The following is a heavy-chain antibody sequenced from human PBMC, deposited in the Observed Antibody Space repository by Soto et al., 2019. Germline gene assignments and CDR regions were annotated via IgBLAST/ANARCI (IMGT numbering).Heavy chain of an antibody. Sequence: QVQLQQWGAGLLKPSETLSLTCAVYGGSFSGYSWTWIRQPPGTGLEWIGEINHSGSTNYNPSLKRXVTISVDTSKNQFSLKLTSVTAADTAVYYCARDKITGLFDYWGQGTLVTVSS. CDR2: INHSGST. J-gene: IGHJ4*02. D-gene: IGHD2-8*02. CDR1: GGSFSGYS. V-gene: IGHV4-34*01. CDR3: ARDKITGLFDY.